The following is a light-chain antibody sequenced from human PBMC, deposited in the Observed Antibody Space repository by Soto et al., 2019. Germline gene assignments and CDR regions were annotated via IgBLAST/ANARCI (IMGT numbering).Light chain of an antibody. CDR2: GAS. CDR1: QDVRSN. J-gene: IGKJ5*01. CDR3: QQRSNWPPIT. V-gene: IGKV3-11*01. Sequence: EVVMTQSPATLSVSPGEGATLSCRASQDVRSNLAWYRQQPGQTPRLLIYGASNRATGIPARFSGSGSGTDFTLTISSLEPEDFAVYYCQQRSNWPPITFGQGTRLEIK.